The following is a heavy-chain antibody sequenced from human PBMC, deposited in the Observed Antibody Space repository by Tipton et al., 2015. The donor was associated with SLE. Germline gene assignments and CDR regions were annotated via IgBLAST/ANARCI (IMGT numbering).Heavy chain of an antibody. CDR2: IYYSGST. D-gene: IGHD3-10*01. V-gene: IGHV4-59*01. CDR1: GGSISSYY. Sequence: TLSLTCTVSGGSISSYYWSWIRQPPGKGLEWIGYIYYSGSTNYNPSLKSRVTISVDTSKNQFSLKLSSVTAADTAVYYCARVYLWFGEFDYWGQGTLVTVSS. CDR3: ARVYLWFGEFDY. J-gene: IGHJ4*02.